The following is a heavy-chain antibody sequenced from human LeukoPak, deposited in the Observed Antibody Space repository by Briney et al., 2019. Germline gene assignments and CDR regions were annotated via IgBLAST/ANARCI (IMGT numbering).Heavy chain of an antibody. J-gene: IGHJ5*02. D-gene: IGHD3-22*01. Sequence: ASVKVSCKASGYTFTSYAMHWVRQAPGQRLEWMGWINAGNGNTKYSQKFQGRVTITRDTSASTAYMELSSLRSEDTAVYYCARLFYYYDSSGYHQGFDPWGQGTLVTVSS. CDR2: INAGNGNT. V-gene: IGHV1-3*01. CDR3: ARLFYYYDSSGYHQGFDP. CDR1: GYTFTSYA.